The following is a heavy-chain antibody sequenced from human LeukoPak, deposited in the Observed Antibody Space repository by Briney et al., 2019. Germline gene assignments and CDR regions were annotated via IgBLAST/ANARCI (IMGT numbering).Heavy chain of an antibody. CDR3: ARWARAAGDAFDI. V-gene: IGHV3-23*01. CDR2: ISGSAGST. CDR1: GFTFSSYA. D-gene: IGHD6-13*01. Sequence: GGSLRLSCAASGFTFSSYAMSWVRQAPGKGLEWVSVISGSAGSTYYADSVKGRFTISRDNSKNTLSLQMNSLRAEDTAVYYCARWARAAGDAFDIWGQGTMVTVSS. J-gene: IGHJ3*02.